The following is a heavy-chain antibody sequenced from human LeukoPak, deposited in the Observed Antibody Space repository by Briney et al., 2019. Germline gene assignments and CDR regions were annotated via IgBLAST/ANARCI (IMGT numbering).Heavy chain of an antibody. CDR2: ISSSSSYT. J-gene: IGHJ3*02. CDR1: GFTFSDYY. Sequence: GGSLRLSCAASGFTFSDYYMSWIRQAPGKGLEWVSYISSSSSYTNYADSVKGRFTISRDNAKNSLYLQMNSLRAEDTAVYYCAREESIAAAPGAFEIWGQGTMVTVSS. D-gene: IGHD6-13*01. CDR3: AREESIAAAPGAFEI. V-gene: IGHV3-11*06.